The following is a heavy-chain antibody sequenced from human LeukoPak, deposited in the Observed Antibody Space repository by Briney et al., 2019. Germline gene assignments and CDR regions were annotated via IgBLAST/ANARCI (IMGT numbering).Heavy chain of an antibody. CDR3: ARGPTGYSSGA. CDR1: GISVSSSH. CDR2: IYSGGST. J-gene: IGHJ5*02. D-gene: IGHD6-19*01. Sequence: GGSLRLSSAASGISVSSSHMSWVRQAPGKGLEWVSVIYSGGSTFYGDSVKGRFTISRDNSKNTLYLQMNSLRGEDTAVYYCARGPTGYSSGAWGQGTLVTVSS. V-gene: IGHV3-53*01.